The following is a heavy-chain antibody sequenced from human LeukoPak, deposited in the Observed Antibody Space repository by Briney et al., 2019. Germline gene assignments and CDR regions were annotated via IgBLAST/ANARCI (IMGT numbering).Heavy chain of an antibody. J-gene: IGHJ4*01. V-gene: IGHV3-23*01. D-gene: IGHD2-2*01. CDR2: ITGSGGGT. CDR3: ARDTRGESDY. Sequence: GGSLRLSCAASGFTFSNNAMSWVRQAPGRGLEWVSAITGSGGGTDYADSVKGRFTISRDNAKNSLYLQMNSLRAEDTAMYYCARDTRGESDYWGHGTLVTVSS. CDR1: GFTFSNNA.